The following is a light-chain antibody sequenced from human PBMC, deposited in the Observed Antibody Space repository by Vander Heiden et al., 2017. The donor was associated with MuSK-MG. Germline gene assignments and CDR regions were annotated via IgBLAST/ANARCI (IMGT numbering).Light chain of an antibody. Sequence: EIVLTQSPGTLSLSSGERATLSCRASQSVSSSSLAWYQQKPGQAPRLLIYGASSRATGIPDRFSGSGSGTDFTLTISRLEPEDFAVYYCQQDGSSPTWTFGQGTKVEIK. CDR1: QSVSSSS. CDR3: QQDGSSPTWT. J-gene: IGKJ1*01. CDR2: GAS. V-gene: IGKV3-20*01.